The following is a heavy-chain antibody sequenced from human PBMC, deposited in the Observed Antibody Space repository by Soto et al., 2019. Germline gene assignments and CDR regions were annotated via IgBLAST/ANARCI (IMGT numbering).Heavy chain of an antibody. D-gene: IGHD6-19*01. CDR3: VRRGGAVAGTSRFDY. CDR2: IYYSGST. CDR1: GGSISGDY. V-gene: IGHV4-59*08. J-gene: IGHJ4*02. Sequence: SETLSLTCTVSGGSISGDYWSWIRQPPGKGLEWIGYIYYSGSTNYNPSLKSRVTISIDTSKNQFSLKMSSVTAADTAVYYCVRRGGAVAGTSRFDYWGQGILVTVSS.